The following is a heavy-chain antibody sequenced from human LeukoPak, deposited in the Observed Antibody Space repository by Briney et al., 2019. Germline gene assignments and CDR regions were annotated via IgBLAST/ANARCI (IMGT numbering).Heavy chain of an antibody. Sequence: GGSLRLSCRSSGFTLGDYVMTWVRQAPGKGLEWVGFIRSKVYGGTTEYAASVKGRFIISRDDSKSIAYLQMNSLETEDTAVYYCTRDCGGFGYWGQGTLVTVSS. V-gene: IGHV3-49*04. CDR2: IRSKVYGGTT. CDR3: TRDCGGFGY. D-gene: IGHD4-23*01. J-gene: IGHJ4*02. CDR1: GFTLGDYV.